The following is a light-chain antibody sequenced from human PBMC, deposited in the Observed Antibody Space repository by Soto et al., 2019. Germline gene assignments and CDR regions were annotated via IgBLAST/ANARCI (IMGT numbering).Light chain of an antibody. Sequence: EIVLTQSPATLSLSPGERATLSCRASQSVSSYLAWYQQKPGQAPMLLIYDASNRSTGIPARFSGSGSGTAFTLTISSLEPEDFAVYYCQQRSNWLTFGGGTKVEIK. CDR2: DAS. CDR3: QQRSNWLT. J-gene: IGKJ4*01. CDR1: QSVSSY. V-gene: IGKV3-11*01.